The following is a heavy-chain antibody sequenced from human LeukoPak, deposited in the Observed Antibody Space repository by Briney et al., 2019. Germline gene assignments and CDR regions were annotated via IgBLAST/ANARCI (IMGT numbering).Heavy chain of an antibody. D-gene: IGHD4-23*01. Sequence: PSETLSLTCTVSGGSISSHYWSWIWQPPGKGLEWIGYIYYSGSTNYNPSLKSRVTISVDTSKNQFSLKLSSVTAADTAVYYCARDGRLGKMDVWGKGTTVTISS. CDR2: IYYSGST. J-gene: IGHJ6*04. V-gene: IGHV4-59*11. CDR3: ARDGRLGKMDV. CDR1: GGSISSHY.